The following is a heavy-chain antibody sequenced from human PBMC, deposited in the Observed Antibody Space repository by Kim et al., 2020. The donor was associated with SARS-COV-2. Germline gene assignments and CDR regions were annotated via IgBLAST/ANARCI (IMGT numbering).Heavy chain of an antibody. Sequence: SETLSLTCTVSGGSISSYYWSWIRQPPGKGLEWIGYIYYSGSTNYNPSLKSRVTISVDTSKNQFSLKLSSVTAADTAVYYCARGRIVRYYYYGMDVWGQGTTVTVSS. V-gene: IGHV4-59*13. CDR3: ARGRIVRYYYYGMDV. D-gene: IGHD2-15*01. CDR2: IYYSGST. J-gene: IGHJ6*02. CDR1: GGSISSYY.